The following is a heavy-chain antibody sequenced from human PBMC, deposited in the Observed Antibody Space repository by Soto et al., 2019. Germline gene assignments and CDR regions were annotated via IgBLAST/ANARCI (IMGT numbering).Heavy chain of an antibody. J-gene: IGHJ4*02. D-gene: IGHD2-8*01. Sequence: GGSLRLSCAASGFTFSSYSMNWVRQAPGKGLEWVSSISSSSSYIYYADSVKGRFTISRDNAKNSLYLQMDSLRAEESAVYYCARGPRLIVLMVYDYWGQGTLVTVSS. V-gene: IGHV3-21*01. CDR2: ISSSSSYI. CDR1: GFTFSSYS. CDR3: ARGPRLIVLMVYDY.